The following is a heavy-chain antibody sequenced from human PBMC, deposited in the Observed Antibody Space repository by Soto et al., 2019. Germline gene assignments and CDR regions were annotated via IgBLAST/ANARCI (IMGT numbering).Heavy chain of an antibody. CDR3: ARYISNFRYHYYAMAV. CDR1: GYTFTDYW. V-gene: IGHV5-51*01. D-gene: IGHD4-4*01. J-gene: IGHJ6*02. CDR2: IYPGDSDT. Sequence: GESLKISCKGSGYTFTDYWIGWVRQLPGKGLEWMGIIYPGDSDTRYSPSFQGHVTITVDKSTSTAYLQWNTLKASDTAMYYCARYISNFRYHYYAMAVWGQGTSVTVSS.